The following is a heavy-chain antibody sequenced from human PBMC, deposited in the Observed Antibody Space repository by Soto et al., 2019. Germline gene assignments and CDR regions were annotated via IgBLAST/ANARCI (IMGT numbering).Heavy chain of an antibody. V-gene: IGHV3-73*01. D-gene: IGHD3-3*01. J-gene: IGHJ3*02. Sequence: GGSLRLSCAASGFTFSGSAMHWVRQASGKGLEWVGRIRSKANSYATAYAASVKGRFTISRDDSKNTAYLQMNSLKTEDTAVYYCTRRITIFGVANDAFDIWGQGTMVTVSS. CDR3: TRRITIFGVANDAFDI. CDR2: IRSKANSYAT. CDR1: GFTFSGSA.